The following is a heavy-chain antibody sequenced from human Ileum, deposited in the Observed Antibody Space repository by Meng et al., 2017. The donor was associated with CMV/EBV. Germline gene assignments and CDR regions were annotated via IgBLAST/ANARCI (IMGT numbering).Heavy chain of an antibody. CDR1: EFNFSRYS. CDR2: ISSRSSYI. V-gene: IGHV3-21*01. D-gene: IGHD5-12*01. CDR3: ARVEYNSGRGFDY. J-gene: IGHJ4*02. Sequence: CRGREFNFSRYSLPWVRQAPGKGLEWLSSISSRSSYIYYADSVTGRFTVSRDNAERSLYLQMNSLRAEDTAMYYCARVEYNSGRGFDYWGQGTLVTVSS.